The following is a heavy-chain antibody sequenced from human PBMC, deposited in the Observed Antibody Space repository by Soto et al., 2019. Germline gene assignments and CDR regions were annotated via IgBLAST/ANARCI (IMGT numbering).Heavy chain of an antibody. V-gene: IGHV4-59*06. J-gene: IGHJ5*02. CDR1: GGSISSYY. Sequence: SSETLSLTCTVSGGSISSYYWSWIRQPPGKGLEWIGYIYYSGSTYYNPSLKSRVTISVDTSKNQFSLKLSSVTAADTAVYYCARSSSWYLGNWFDPWGQGTLVTVSS. CDR3: ARSSSWYLGNWFDP. CDR2: IYYSGST. D-gene: IGHD6-13*01.